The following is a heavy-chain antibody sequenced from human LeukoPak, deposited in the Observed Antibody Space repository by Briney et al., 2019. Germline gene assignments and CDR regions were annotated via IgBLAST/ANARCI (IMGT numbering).Heavy chain of an antibody. CDR1: GFTFSGYA. V-gene: IGHV3-23*01. Sequence: GGSLRLSCAASGFTFSGYAMSWVRQAPGKGLEWVSAISGSGGSTYYADSVKGRFTISRDNSKNTLYLQMNSLRAEDTAVYYCARGNYGSGSYSHFDYWGQGTLVTVSS. D-gene: IGHD3-10*01. CDR3: ARGNYGSGSYSHFDY. CDR2: ISGSGGST. J-gene: IGHJ4*02.